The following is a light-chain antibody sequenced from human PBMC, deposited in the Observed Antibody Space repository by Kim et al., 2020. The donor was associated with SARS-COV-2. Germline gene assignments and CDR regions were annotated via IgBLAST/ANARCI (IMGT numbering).Light chain of an antibody. CDR3: ASHGAQGV. J-gene: IGLJ3*02. Sequence: QSALTQPPSASGSPGQSITISCTGTSSDIGAYNYVSWYQQYPGKAPKLLIYEVNKRSSGVPDRFSGSKSDNTASLTVSGLRTEDEADYYCASHGAQGVFGGGTQLTVL. V-gene: IGLV2-8*01. CDR2: EVN. CDR1: SSDIGAYNY.